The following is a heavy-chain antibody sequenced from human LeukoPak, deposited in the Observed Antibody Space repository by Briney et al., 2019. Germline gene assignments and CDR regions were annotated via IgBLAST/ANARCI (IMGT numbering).Heavy chain of an antibody. J-gene: IGHJ4*02. Sequence: GGSLRLSCAASGFTFSNYWMTWVRQAPGKGLEWVANIKQDGSEEYYVDSVKGRFTISRDNTKNSLYLQMNSLRAEDTAVYYCARDVTPLIWGQGTLVTVSS. D-gene: IGHD2-15*01. CDR2: IKQDGSEE. CDR3: ARDVTPLI. CDR1: GFTFSNYW. V-gene: IGHV3-7*03.